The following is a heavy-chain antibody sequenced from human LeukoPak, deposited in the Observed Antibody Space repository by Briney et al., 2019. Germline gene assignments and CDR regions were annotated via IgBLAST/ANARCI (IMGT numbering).Heavy chain of an antibody. CDR1: GGSISSYY. Sequence: SETLSLTCTVSGGSISSYYWSWIRQPPGKGLEWIGYIYYSGSTNYNPSLKSRVTISVDTSKNQFSLKLSSVTAADTAVYYCARQGEYEVAHFDYWGQGTLVTVSS. V-gene: IGHV4-59*01. CDR3: ARQGEYEVAHFDY. CDR2: IYYSGST. D-gene: IGHD2/OR15-2a*01. J-gene: IGHJ4*02.